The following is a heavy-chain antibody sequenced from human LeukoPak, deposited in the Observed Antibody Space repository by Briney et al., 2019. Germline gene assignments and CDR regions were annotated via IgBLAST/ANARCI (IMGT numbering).Heavy chain of an antibody. Sequence: SETLSLTCTVSGGSISSGDYYWRWLRQLPGKGLEWIGYIYYSGSTYYNPSLKSRVTISVDTSKNQFSLKLSSVTAADTAVYYCARDRSGWYDYWGQGTLVTVSS. CDR2: IYYSGST. CDR3: ARDRSGWYDY. CDR1: GGSISSGDYY. D-gene: IGHD6-19*01. J-gene: IGHJ4*02. V-gene: IGHV4-30-4*08.